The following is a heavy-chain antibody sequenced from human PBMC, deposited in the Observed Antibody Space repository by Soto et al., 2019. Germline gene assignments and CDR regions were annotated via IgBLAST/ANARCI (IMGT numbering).Heavy chain of an antibody. V-gene: IGHV4-39*01. J-gene: IGHJ5*02. CDR1: GGPISSSNYY. CDR3: ARMGDFWSGPGELDP. CDR2: VYYNGFT. Sequence: SETLSLTCTVSGGPISSSNYYWAWIRQSPGKGLEWIGSVYYNGFTYYNPSLKSRVTISVDTSKNQFSLKLTSVTAADTAVYYCARMGDFWSGPGELDPWGQGTLVTVSS. D-gene: IGHD3-3*01.